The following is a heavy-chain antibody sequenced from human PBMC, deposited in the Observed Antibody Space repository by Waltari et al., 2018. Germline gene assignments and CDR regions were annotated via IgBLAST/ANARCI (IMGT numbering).Heavy chain of an antibody. CDR3: AREPRGYSYGYYFDY. Sequence: QVQLQESGPGLVKPSQTLSLTCTVSGGSISSGSYYWSWIRQPAGKGLEWIGRIYTSGSTNYNPSLRSRVTISVDTSKNQFSLKLSSVTAADTAVYYCAREPRGYSYGYYFDYWGQGTLVTVSS. CDR2: IYTSGST. J-gene: IGHJ4*02. CDR1: GGSISSGSYY. D-gene: IGHD5-18*01. V-gene: IGHV4-61*02.